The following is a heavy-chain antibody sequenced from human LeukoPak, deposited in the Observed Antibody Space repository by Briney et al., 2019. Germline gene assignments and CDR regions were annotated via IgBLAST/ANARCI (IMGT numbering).Heavy chain of an antibody. CDR1: GFTVSSSY. Sequence: GGSLRLSCAASGFTVSSSYMSWVRQAPGKGLEWVAIIWYDGSNKYYADSVKGRFTISRDNSKNTLYLQMNSLSAEDTAVYYCARGDGMDVWGQGTTVTVSS. CDR3: ARGDGMDV. J-gene: IGHJ6*02. V-gene: IGHV3-33*08. CDR2: IWYDGSNK.